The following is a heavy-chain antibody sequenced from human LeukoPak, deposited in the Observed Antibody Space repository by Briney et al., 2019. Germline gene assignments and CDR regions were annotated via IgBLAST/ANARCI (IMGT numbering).Heavy chain of an antibody. J-gene: IGHJ4*02. CDR1: GFTFSSYA. CDR3: AREPPSDDILTGYSDY. D-gene: IGHD3-9*01. V-gene: IGHV3-30-3*01. CDR2: ISYDGSNK. Sequence: GGSLRLSCAASGFTFSSYAMHWVRQAPGKGLEWVAVISYDGSNKYYADSVKGRFTISRDNSKNTLYLQMNSLRAEDTAVYYCAREPPSDDILTGYSDYWGQGTLVTVSS.